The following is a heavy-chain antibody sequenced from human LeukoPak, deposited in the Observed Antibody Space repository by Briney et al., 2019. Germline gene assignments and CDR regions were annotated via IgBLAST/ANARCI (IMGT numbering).Heavy chain of an antibody. CDR3: VRGGGSYFI. Sequence: SETLSLTCAVYGGSLNDYHWSWIRQTAGKGLEWIGEIHRSGSTNSNPSLKSRVKMSIDTSKNHFSLNLTSVTAADTAVYYCVRGGGSYFIWGQGATVTVSS. CDR1: GGSLNDYH. D-gene: IGHD3-16*01. J-gene: IGHJ3*02. V-gene: IGHV4-34*01. CDR2: IHRSGST.